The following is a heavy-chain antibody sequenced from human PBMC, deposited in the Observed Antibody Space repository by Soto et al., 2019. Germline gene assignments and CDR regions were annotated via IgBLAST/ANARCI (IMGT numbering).Heavy chain of an antibody. CDR1: GGTFSSYA. CDR3: ARDVPQTYYDILTGYYGSFDY. CDR2: IIPIFGTA. J-gene: IGHJ4*01. D-gene: IGHD3-9*01. V-gene: IGHV1-69*13. Sequence: SVKVSCKASGGTFSSYAISWVRQAPGQGLEWMGGIIPIFGTANYAQKFQGRVTITADESTSTAYMELSSLRSEDTAVYYCARDVPQTYYDILTGYYGSFDYWG.